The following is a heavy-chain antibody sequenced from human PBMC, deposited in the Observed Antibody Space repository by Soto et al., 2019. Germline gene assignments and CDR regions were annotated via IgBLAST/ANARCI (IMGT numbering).Heavy chain of an antibody. Sequence: PGGSLRLSSAASGFTFSSYWMHWVRQAPGKGLVWVSRINGDGSSTSYADSVKGRFTISRDNAKNTLYLQMNSLRAEDTAVYYCARDSGYSSGWYYSDYYGMDVWGQGT. D-gene: IGHD6-19*01. V-gene: IGHV3-74*01. CDR3: ARDSGYSSGWYYSDYYGMDV. CDR1: GFTFSSYW. CDR2: INGDGSST. J-gene: IGHJ6*02.